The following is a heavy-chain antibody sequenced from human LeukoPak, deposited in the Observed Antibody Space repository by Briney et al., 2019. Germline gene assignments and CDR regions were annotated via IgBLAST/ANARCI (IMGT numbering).Heavy chain of an antibody. CDR3: ARDPHYGDILNAPFDI. CDR1: GGSISRYY. D-gene: IGHD4-17*01. CDR2: INYIGST. Sequence: SETLSLTCTVSGGSISRYYWSWIRQPPGKGLEWIGYINYIGSTNYNPSLKSRVTISVDTSQNQFSLKLSSATAADTALYFCARDPHYGDILNAPFDIWGKGTMVTVSS. V-gene: IGHV4-59*01. J-gene: IGHJ3*02.